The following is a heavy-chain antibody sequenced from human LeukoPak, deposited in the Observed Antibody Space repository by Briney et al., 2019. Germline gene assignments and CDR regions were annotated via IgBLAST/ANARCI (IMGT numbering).Heavy chain of an antibody. V-gene: IGHV1-69*13. D-gene: IGHD6-25*01. Sequence: SVKVSCKASGGTFSSYATSWVRQAPGQGLEWMGGIIPIFGTANYAQKFQGRVTITADESTSTAYMELSSLRSEDTAVYYCARSGIAAAGYFDYWGQGTLVTVSS. CDR1: GGTFSSYA. CDR3: ARSGIAAAGYFDY. J-gene: IGHJ4*02. CDR2: IIPIFGTA.